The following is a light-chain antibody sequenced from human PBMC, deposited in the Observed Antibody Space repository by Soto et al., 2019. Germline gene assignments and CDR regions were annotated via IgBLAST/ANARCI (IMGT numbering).Light chain of an antibody. V-gene: IGLV1-47*02. CDR3: AAWDDSLSNFV. CDR2: SNN. Sequence: QSVLTQPSSASGTPGQRVTISCPGSSSNIGSNHVYWYQQVPGTAPKLLIYSNNQRPSGVPDLFYGSKSGTAASLAISELRSEDEADYYCAAWDDSLSNFVFGTGTKVTVL. CDR1: SSNIGSNH. J-gene: IGLJ1*01.